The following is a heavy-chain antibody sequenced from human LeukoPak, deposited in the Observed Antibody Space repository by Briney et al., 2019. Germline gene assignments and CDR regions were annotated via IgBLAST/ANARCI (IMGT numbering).Heavy chain of an antibody. Sequence: GGSLRLSCEASGFTLRSYSMNWVRQAPGKGLEWVSYISDNSATIYYADSVKGRFTISRDNAESSLYLQMNSQRAEDTAVYYCTRDPYGDFWGQGTPVTVSS. D-gene: IGHD3-10*01. V-gene: IGHV3-48*01. CDR1: GFTLRSYS. J-gene: IGHJ4*02. CDR3: TRDPYGDF. CDR2: ISDNSATI.